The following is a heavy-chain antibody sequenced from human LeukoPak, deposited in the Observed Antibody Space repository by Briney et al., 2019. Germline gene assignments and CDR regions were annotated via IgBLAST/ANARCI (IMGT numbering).Heavy chain of an antibody. D-gene: IGHD6-19*01. J-gene: IGHJ6*02. Sequence: ASVKVSCKASGGTFSSYAISWVRQAPGQGLEWMGGITPIFGTANYAQKFQGRVTITADESTSTAYMELSSLRSEDTAVYYCARGKYSSGWSLYYYYYYGMDVWGQGTTVTVSS. CDR3: ARGKYSSGWSLYYYYYYGMDV. CDR1: GGTFSSYA. V-gene: IGHV1-69*13. CDR2: ITPIFGTA.